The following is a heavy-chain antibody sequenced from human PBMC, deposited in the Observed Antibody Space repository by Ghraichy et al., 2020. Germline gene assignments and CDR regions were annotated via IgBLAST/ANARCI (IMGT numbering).Heavy chain of an antibody. D-gene: IGHD5-12*01. CDR1: GGSISSGGYY. V-gene: IGHV4-31*03. CDR2: IYYSGST. CDR3: AREKYSGYDDHAFDI. J-gene: IGHJ3*02. Sequence: SETLSLTCTVSGGSISSGGYYWSWIRQHPGKGLEWIGYIYYSGSTYYNPSLKSRVTISVDTSKNQFSLKLSSVTAADTAVYYCAREKYSGYDDHAFDIWGQGTMVTVSS.